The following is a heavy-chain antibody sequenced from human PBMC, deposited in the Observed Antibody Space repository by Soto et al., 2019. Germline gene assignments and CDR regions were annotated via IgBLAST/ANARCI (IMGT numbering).Heavy chain of an antibody. D-gene: IGHD5-12*01. CDR3: AREGNLGRWLQPLDF. CDR1: DGSISSYY. V-gene: IGHV4-59*01. Sequence: ETLSLTCIVSDGSISSYYWSWIRQPPGKGLEWIGYIHYNGNTKYSPSLKSRVTMSVDTSKNHFSLRLISVTAADTAIYFCAREGNLGRWLQPLDFWGQGTLVTVSS. CDR2: IHYNGNT. J-gene: IGHJ4*02.